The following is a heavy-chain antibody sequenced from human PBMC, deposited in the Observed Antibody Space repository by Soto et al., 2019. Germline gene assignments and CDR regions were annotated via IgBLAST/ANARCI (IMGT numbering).Heavy chain of an antibody. D-gene: IGHD2-8*01. Sequence: GGSLKIFCKGSGYSFPCHWIGWVRQMPGKGLEWMAIIYPGDSDIRYSPSFQGQVTIPAVKSISPAYLQWSSLRASDSAMYYCAIHMRWPNWYFDVWGRGTLVTSPQ. J-gene: IGHJ2*01. V-gene: IGHV5-51*01. CDR1: GYSFPCHW. CDR2: IYPGDSDI. CDR3: AIHMRWPNWYFDV.